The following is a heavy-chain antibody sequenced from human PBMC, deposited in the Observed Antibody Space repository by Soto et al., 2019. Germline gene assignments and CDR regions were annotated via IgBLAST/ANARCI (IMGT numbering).Heavy chain of an antibody. V-gene: IGHV3-30*18. CDR2: ISYDGSNK. CDR1: GFTFSSYG. Sequence: GGSLRLSCAASGFTFSSYGMHWVRQAPGKGLQWVAVISYDGSNKYYADSVKGRFTISRDNSKNTLYLQMNSLRAEDTALYYCAKQVVGVGWFDPWGQGTLVTVSS. J-gene: IGHJ5*02. D-gene: IGHD1-26*01. CDR3: AKQVVGVGWFDP.